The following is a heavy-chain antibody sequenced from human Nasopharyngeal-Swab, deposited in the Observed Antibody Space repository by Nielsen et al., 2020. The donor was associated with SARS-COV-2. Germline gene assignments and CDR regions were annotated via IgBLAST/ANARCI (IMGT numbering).Heavy chain of an antibody. V-gene: IGHV3-21*01. Sequence: GESLKISCAASGFTFRSDSIHRVPQAPGKGLEWVSSISSSSSYIYYADPVKGRFTISRDNAKNSLYLQMNSLRAEDTAVYYCASAYYDFWSGDEYYFDYWGQGTLVTVSS. CDR3: ASAYYDFWSGDEYYFDY. CDR2: ISSSSSYI. CDR1: GFTFRSDS. D-gene: IGHD3-3*01. J-gene: IGHJ4*02.